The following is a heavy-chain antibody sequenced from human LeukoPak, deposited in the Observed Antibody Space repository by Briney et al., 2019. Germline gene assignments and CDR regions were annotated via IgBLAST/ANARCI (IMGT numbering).Heavy chain of an antibody. Sequence: PGGSLRLSCAASGFTFSIYAMHWVRQAPGKGLEWVAVISYDGTNKYYADSVKGRFTISRDNSKNTLYLQMNSLRAEDTAVYYCARDLVGGWDDSSGYYYGYFDYWGQGTLVTVSS. D-gene: IGHD3-22*01. V-gene: IGHV3-30-3*01. CDR2: ISYDGTNK. CDR1: GFTFSIYA. CDR3: ARDLVGGWDDSSGYYYGYFDY. J-gene: IGHJ4*02.